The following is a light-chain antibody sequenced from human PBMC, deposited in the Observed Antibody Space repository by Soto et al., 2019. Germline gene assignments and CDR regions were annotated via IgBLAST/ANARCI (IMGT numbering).Light chain of an antibody. CDR2: SAS. CDR1: QSVLYSSNNRNY. Sequence: DIVMTQSPDSLAVSLGERATINCKSGQSVLYSSNNRNYLAWYQQKPGQPPKLLIYSASTRESGVPDRFSGSGFGTDFPLTISRLHAEDVAVYYCQEYYNTPYTFGHGTKLES. CDR3: QEYYNTPYT. J-gene: IGKJ2*01. V-gene: IGKV4-1*01.